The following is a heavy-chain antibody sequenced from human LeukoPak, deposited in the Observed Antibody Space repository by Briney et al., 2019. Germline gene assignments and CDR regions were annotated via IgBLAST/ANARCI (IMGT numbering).Heavy chain of an antibody. J-gene: IGHJ4*02. CDR1: GGSVSSSS. CDR2: IYNSGSP. V-gene: IGHV4-59*02. CDR3: AKGWVYFDY. Sequence: SETLSLTCIVSGGSVSSSSWSWSRQPPGEGLEWIGYIYNSGSPTYNPSLKSRVTISVDMSKNELSLRLTSVTAADTAVYYCAKGWVYFDYWGQGTLVTVSS. D-gene: IGHD1-26*01.